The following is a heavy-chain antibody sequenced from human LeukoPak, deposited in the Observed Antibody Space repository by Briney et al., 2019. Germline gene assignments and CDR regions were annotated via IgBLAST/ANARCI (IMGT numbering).Heavy chain of an antibody. CDR2: IYYNGAT. J-gene: IGHJ4*02. V-gene: IGHV4-39*01. CDR3: AREDRVGATMGGDH. CDR1: GGSISTSNYY. Sequence: SETLSLTCTVSGGSISTSNYYWGWIRQPPGKGLEWIGTIYYNGATQYNPSLKSRVTISVDTSKKQFSLRLSSVTAADTAVYYCAREDRVGATMGGDHWGQGTLVTVSS. D-gene: IGHD1-26*01.